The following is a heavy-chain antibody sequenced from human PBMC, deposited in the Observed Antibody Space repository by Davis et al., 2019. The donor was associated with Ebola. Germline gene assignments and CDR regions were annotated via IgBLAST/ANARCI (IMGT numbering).Heavy chain of an antibody. Sequence: AASVKVSCKASGYTFTTYDIHWVRQATGQGLEWMGWMNPNSENTGYAQKFQGRVTMTRSTSISTAYMELSSLRSEDTAVYYCARGGYFDWLTRWHYYGMHVWGQGTTVTVSS. CDR2: MNPNSENT. J-gene: IGHJ6*02. CDR1: GYTFTTYD. CDR3: ARGGYFDWLTRWHYYGMHV. D-gene: IGHD3-9*01. V-gene: IGHV1-8*01.